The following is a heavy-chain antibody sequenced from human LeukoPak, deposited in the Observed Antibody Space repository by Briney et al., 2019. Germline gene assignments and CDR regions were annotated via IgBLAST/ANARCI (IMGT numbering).Heavy chain of an antibody. J-gene: IGHJ3*02. V-gene: IGHV4-59*12. CDR1: GGSISSN. CDR2: ISYSGTT. CDR3: ARGRYCSADICSGGDAFDI. D-gene: IGHD2-15*01. Sequence: SETLSLTCTVSGGSISSNWNWIRQPPGKGLEWIGYISYSGTTIYNPSLNNRVTMSVDTSKNQFSLKLSSVTAADTAVYYCARGRYCSADICSGGDAFDIWGQGTMVSVSS.